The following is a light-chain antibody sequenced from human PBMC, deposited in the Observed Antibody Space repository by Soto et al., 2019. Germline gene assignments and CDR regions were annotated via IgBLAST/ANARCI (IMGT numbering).Light chain of an antibody. CDR1: QGIRSF. CDR3: QQHNSYPRT. Sequence: DIQLTQSPSFLSASVGDRVTITCRASQGIRSFLAWYQQKPGKAPKLPIYAASPLQSGVPSRFSGSGSGKEFALTISSLQPEDFSTYYCQQHNSYPRTFGQGTTVEIK. J-gene: IGKJ1*01. V-gene: IGKV1-9*01. CDR2: AAS.